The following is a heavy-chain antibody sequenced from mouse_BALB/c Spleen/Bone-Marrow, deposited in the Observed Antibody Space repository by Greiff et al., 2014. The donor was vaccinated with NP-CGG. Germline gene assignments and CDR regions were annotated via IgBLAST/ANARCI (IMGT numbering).Heavy chain of an antibody. CDR3: ARERTGFDY. CDR2: ISSGSSII. Sequence: EVMLVESGGGLMQPGGSRKLSCAASGFTFSYFGMHWVRQAPEKGLEWVAYISSGSSIIYYADTVKGRFTISRDNPKNTLFLQMTSLRSEDTAMYYCARERTGFDYWGQGTTLTVSS. V-gene: IGHV5-17*02. J-gene: IGHJ2*01. D-gene: IGHD4-1*01. CDR1: GFTFSYFG.